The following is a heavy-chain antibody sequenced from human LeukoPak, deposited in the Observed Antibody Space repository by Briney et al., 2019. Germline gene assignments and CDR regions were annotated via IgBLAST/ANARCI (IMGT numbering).Heavy chain of an antibody. Sequence: SETLSLTCTVSGGSISSSSYYWGWIRQPPGKGLEWIGSIYYSGSTYYNPSLKSRVTISVDTSKNQFSLKLSSVTAADTAVYYCARHEYDFWSGYPSFLFDYWGQGTLVTVSS. V-gene: IGHV4-39*01. CDR1: GGSISSSSYY. CDR2: IYYSGST. D-gene: IGHD3-3*01. J-gene: IGHJ4*02. CDR3: ARHEYDFWSGYPSFLFDY.